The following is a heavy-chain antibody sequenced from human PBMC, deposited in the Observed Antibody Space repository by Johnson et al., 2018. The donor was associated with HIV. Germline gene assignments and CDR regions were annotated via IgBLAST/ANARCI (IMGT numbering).Heavy chain of an antibody. CDR2: ISYDGSNK. Sequence: QVQLVESGGGVVQPGGSPRLSCLASGFSISDSAIHWVRQAPGKGLESVAVISYDGSNKYYADSVKGRFTISRDNSKDTLFLQMGSLRAEDMAVYYCARVSSSSRGAFDIWGQGTMVTVSS. D-gene: IGHD6-6*01. CDR3: ARVSSSSRGAFDI. CDR1: GFSISDSA. J-gene: IGHJ3*02. V-gene: IGHV3-30*14.